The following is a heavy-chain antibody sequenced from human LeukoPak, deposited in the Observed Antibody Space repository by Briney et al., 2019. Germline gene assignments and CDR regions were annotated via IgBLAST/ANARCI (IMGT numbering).Heavy chain of an antibody. V-gene: IGHV3-7*01. J-gene: IGHJ4*02. CDR2: IKQDGSEK. D-gene: IGHD3-16*01. Sequence: GGSLRLSCAASGFTFSNYWMSWVRQAPGKGLEWVANIKQDGSEKYYVDSVKGRFTISRDNAKNSPYLQMNSLRAEDTAVYYCARQRGSYSLDYWGQGTLVTVSS. CDR1: GFTFSNYW. CDR3: ARQRGSYSLDY.